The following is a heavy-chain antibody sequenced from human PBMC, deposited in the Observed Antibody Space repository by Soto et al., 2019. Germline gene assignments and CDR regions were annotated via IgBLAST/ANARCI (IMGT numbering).Heavy chain of an antibody. Sequence: ASVKVSCKASGYTFTGYYMHWVRQAPGQGLEWMGWINPNSGGTNYAQKFQGRVTMTRDTSISTAYMELSRLRSDDTAVYYCARDRGSYYYYYYGMDVWGQGTTVTVS. CDR1: GYTFTGYY. V-gene: IGHV1-2*02. D-gene: IGHD1-26*01. CDR3: ARDRGSYYYYYYGMDV. J-gene: IGHJ6*02. CDR2: INPNSGGT.